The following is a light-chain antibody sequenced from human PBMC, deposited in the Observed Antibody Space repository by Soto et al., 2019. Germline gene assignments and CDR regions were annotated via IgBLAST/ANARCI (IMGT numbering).Light chain of an antibody. CDR2: GAS. J-gene: IGKJ5*01. CDR3: QHYGSSSNT. V-gene: IGKV3-20*01. Sequence: EIVLTQSPDTLSLSPGERATLSCRASESVTSSHLAWYQQKRGQAPRLLIYGASSRATDIPDRISGSGSGTDFTLTISRLEPEDFAVYYCQHYGSSSNTFGQGTRLEIK. CDR1: ESVTSSH.